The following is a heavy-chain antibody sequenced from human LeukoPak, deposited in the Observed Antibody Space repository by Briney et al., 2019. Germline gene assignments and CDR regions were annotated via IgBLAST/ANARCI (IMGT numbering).Heavy chain of an antibody. D-gene: IGHD5-12*01. V-gene: IGHV1-2*02. Sequence: ASVKVSCKASGYTFTGYYMHWVRQAPGQGLEWMGWINPNSGGTNYAQKLQGRVTMTTDTSTSTAYMELRSLRSDDTAVYYCARQGYSGYDFDYWGQGTLVTVSS. J-gene: IGHJ4*02. CDR1: GYTFTGYY. CDR2: INPNSGGT. CDR3: ARQGYSGYDFDY.